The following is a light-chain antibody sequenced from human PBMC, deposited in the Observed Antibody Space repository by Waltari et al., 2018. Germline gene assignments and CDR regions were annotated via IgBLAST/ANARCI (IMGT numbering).Light chain of an antibody. CDR2: STN. CDR1: PGAITSGYY. Sequence: QTVVTQEPSLTVSPGEAVTLTCASSPGAITSGYYPNWFQQKPGHPPRSLLYSTNNKHSLTPARSSGTPRGGKAFLARAGVQPEDEADYCGPLYYGGDRGVFGGGTKLTVL. J-gene: IGLJ3*02. CDR3: PLYYGGDRGV. V-gene: IGLV7-43*01.